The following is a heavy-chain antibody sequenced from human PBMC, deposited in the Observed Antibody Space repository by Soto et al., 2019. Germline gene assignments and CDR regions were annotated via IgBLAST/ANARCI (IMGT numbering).Heavy chain of an antibody. V-gene: IGHV1-18*04. CDR1: FYTFTSYG. CDR2: ISAYNGNT. Sequence: ASVEVSCDASFYTFTSYGISCVRQDPGQGLEWMGWISAYNGNTNYAQKLQGRVTMTTDTSTSTAYMELRSLRSDDTAVYYCARNGGPVAGTGRYYYYGMDVWGQGTTVTVSS. D-gene: IGHD6-19*01. J-gene: IGHJ6*02. CDR3: ARNGGPVAGTGRYYYYGMDV.